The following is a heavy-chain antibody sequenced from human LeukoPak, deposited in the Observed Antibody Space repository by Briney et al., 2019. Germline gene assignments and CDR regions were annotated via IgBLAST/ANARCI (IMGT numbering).Heavy chain of an antibody. CDR1: GASISSDDSY. CDR2: IYYSGST. CDR3: ARDPRYCSTTSCPYHYYGLDV. J-gene: IGHJ6*02. D-gene: IGHD2-2*01. Sequence: PSETLSLTCTVSGASISSDDSYWSWIRQPPGKGLEWIGHIYYSGSTYYKWSLRSRVTISIDISKNQFSLKMKYMSAADTAVYFCARDPRYCSTTSCPYHYYGLDVWGQGTTVTVSS. V-gene: IGHV4-30-4*01.